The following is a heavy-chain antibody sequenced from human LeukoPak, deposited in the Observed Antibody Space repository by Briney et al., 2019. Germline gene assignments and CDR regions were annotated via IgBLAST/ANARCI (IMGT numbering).Heavy chain of an antibody. V-gene: IGHV4-39*01. CDR1: GGSISSSSYY. CDR3: ARRRPSHYFDY. CDR2: VYYSGST. J-gene: IGHJ4*02. Sequence: PSETLSLTCTVSGGSISSSSYYWGWIRPPPGKGLEWIGSVYYSGSTYYNPSLKSRVTISVDTSKNQFSLKLSSVTAADTAVYYCARRRPSHYFDYWGQGTLVTVSS.